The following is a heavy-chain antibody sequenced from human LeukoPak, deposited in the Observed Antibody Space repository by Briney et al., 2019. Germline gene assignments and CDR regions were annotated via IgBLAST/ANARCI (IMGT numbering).Heavy chain of an antibody. V-gene: IGHV3-33*01. CDR2: IWYDGSNK. J-gene: IGHJ4*02. Sequence: QPGRSLRLSCAASGFTFSSYGMHWVRQAPGKGLEWVAVIWYDGSNKYYADSVKGRFTISRDNSKNTLYLQMNSLRAEDTAVYYCARDQLWFGYDSSIDYWGQGTLVTVSS. D-gene: IGHD3-22*01. CDR1: GFTFSSYG. CDR3: ARDQLWFGYDSSIDY.